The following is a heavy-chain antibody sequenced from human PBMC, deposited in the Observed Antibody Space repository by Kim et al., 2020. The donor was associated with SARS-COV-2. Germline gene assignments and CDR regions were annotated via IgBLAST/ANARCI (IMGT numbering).Heavy chain of an antibody. CDR2: INHSGST. D-gene: IGHD6-13*01. Sequence: SETLSLTCAVYGGSFSGYYWSWIRQPPGKGLEWIGEINHSGSTNYNPSLKSRVTISVDTSKNQFSLKLSSVTAADTAVYYCARAVSSSWYRGPIDYWGQGTLVTVSS. J-gene: IGHJ4*02. V-gene: IGHV4-34*01. CDR3: ARAVSSSWYRGPIDY. CDR1: GGSFSGYY.